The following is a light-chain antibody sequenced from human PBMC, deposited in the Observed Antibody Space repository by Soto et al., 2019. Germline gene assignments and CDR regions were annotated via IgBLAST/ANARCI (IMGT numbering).Light chain of an antibody. Sequence: EIVLTQSPGTLSLSPGERATLSCRASQIVTSDYLAWYQQKPGQAPRLLIHGASTRASGIPDRFIGSGSGTDFPLTIPRLEPEDFAVFHCQKYGRSPATFGQGTKLEIK. CDR3: QKYGRSPAT. CDR2: GAS. V-gene: IGKV3-20*01. CDR1: QIVTSDY. J-gene: IGKJ2*01.